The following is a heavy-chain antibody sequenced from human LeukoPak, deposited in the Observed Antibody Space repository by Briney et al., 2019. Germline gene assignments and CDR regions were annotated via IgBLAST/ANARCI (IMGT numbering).Heavy chain of an antibody. Sequence: SETLSLTCAVYGGSFSGYYWSWIRQPPGKGLEWIGEINHSGSTNYNPSLKSRVTISVDTSKKQFSLKLSSVTAADTAVYYCARLWRGYDYWGQGTLATVSS. D-gene: IGHD2-21*01. J-gene: IGHJ4*02. CDR2: INHSGST. CDR3: ARLWRGYDY. CDR1: GGSFSGYY. V-gene: IGHV4-34*01.